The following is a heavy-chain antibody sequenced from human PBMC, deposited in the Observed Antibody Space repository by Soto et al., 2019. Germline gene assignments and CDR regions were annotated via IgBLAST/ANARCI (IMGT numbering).Heavy chain of an antibody. D-gene: IGHD3-3*01. V-gene: IGHV5-51*01. CDR1: GYDFDNHW. J-gene: IGHJ4*02. Sequence: GESLKISCEGSGYDFDNHWIGWVRQTPGKGLEWMGIIYPGDSATKYSPSFQGQVRFSVDKSISTAYLQWSSLKASDSAMYYCARQSRSYSFFEWWGQGTQVNVSS. CDR3: ARQSRSYSFFEW. CDR2: IYPGDSAT.